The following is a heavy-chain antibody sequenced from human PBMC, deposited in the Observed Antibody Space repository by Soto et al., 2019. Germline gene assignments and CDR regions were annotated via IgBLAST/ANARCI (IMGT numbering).Heavy chain of an antibody. Sequence: SETLSLTCTVSGDSISSDDYYWSWIRQPPGKGLEWVGYIYYTGRTSYNPSLESRLTISIDTSKNHFSLKLSSVSAAGTAVYYCARDRSNSPDYFDYWGQGALVTVSS. V-gene: IGHV4-30-4*01. D-gene: IGHD6-6*01. CDR2: IYYTGRT. CDR1: GDSISSDDYY. CDR3: ARDRSNSPDYFDY. J-gene: IGHJ4*02.